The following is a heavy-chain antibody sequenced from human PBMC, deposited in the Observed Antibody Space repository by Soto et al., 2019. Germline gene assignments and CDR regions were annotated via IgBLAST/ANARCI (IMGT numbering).Heavy chain of an antibody. J-gene: IGHJ5*02. V-gene: IGHV1-69*08. CDR1: GGTFSSYT. CDR2: IIPILGIA. Sequence: QVQLVQSGAEVKKPGSSVKVSCTASGGTFSSYTISWVRQAPGQGLEWMGRIIPILGIANYGQKLQGRVTITADKSTSTAYMELSSLRSEDTAVYYCARDAVRTTIFGLVVGVWFDPWGQGTLVTVSS. D-gene: IGHD3-3*01. CDR3: ARDAVRTTIFGLVVGVWFDP.